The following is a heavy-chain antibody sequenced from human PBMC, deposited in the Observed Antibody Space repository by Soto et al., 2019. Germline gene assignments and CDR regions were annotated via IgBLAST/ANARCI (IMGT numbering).Heavy chain of an antibody. J-gene: IGHJ4*02. CDR1: GGSFSGYY. D-gene: IGHD2-15*01. Sequence: RSLSCAVYGGSFSGYYWSWIRQPPGKGLEWIGEINHSGSTNYNPSLESRVTISVDTSKNQFSLKLSSVTAADTAVYYCARGGYCSGGSCYRLDYWGQGTLVTVSS. CDR3: ARGGYCSGGSCYRLDY. CDR2: INHSGST. V-gene: IGHV4-34*01.